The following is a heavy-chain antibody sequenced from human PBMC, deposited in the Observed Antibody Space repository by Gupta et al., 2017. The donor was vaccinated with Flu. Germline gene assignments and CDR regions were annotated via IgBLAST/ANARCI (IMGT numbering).Heavy chain of an antibody. D-gene: IGHD6-13*01. CDR3: AKDMSGSSWYPFDS. CDR2: VSLNSDYI. CDR1: GFTFDAFA. V-gene: IGHV3-9*01. J-gene: IGHJ4*02. Sequence: EVQLVESGGGLVQSGRSLRLSCAASGFTFDAFAIHWVRQVPGKGLEWVASVSLNSDYIDYADSVKGRFTISRDNAKNSVYLQMNSLRPEDTALYYCAKDMSGSSWYPFDSWGQGTLVTVSS.